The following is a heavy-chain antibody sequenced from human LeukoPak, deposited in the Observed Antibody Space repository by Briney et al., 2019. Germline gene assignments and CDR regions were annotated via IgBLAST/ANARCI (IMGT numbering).Heavy chain of an antibody. Sequence: PGGSLRLSCAASGFTFSSYGMHWVRQAPGKGLEWVGRIRDRSDGHATSYAESVTGRFTISKDDSRNTAYLHMNNLKSDDSAMYFCTRSAGFGFDYWGQGTPAAVSS. V-gene: IGHV3-73*01. J-gene: IGHJ4*02. CDR2: IRDRSDGHAT. D-gene: IGHD3-3*01. CDR3: TRSAGFGFDY. CDR1: GFTFSSYG.